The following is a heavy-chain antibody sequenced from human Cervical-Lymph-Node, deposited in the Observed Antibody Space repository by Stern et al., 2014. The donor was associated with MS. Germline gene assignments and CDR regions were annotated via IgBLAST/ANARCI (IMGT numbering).Heavy chain of an antibody. CDR1: GFSLSTRGMC. V-gene: IGHV2-70*01. D-gene: IGHD6-13*01. Sequence: ESGPALVKPTQTLTLTCTFSGFSLSTRGMCVSWIRQPPGKALEWLAPIDWDDDKYYSTSLKTRLTISKDTSKNQVVLTMTNMDPVDTATYYCARTRTVAAAGSAIDCWGQGTLVTVSS. CDR2: IDWDDDK. J-gene: IGHJ4*02. CDR3: ARTRTVAAAGSAIDC.